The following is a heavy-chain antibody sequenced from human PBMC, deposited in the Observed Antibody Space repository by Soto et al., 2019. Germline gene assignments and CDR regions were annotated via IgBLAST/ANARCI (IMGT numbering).Heavy chain of an antibody. CDR2: INHSGST. Sequence: SETLSLTCAVYGGSFSGYYWSWIRQPPGKGLEWIGEINHSGSTNYNPSLKSRVTISVDTSKNQFSLKLSSVTAADTAVYYCARGPSSVLTGYYKSWFDPWGQGTLVTVSS. J-gene: IGHJ5*02. V-gene: IGHV4-34*01. D-gene: IGHD3-9*01. CDR1: GGSFSGYY. CDR3: ARGPSSVLTGYYKSWFDP.